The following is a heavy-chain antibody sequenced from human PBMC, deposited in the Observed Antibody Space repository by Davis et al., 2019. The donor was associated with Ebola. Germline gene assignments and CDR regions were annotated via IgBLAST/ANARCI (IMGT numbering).Heavy chain of an antibody. CDR2: ISGSGGST. CDR1: GFTFSSYA. J-gene: IGHJ4*02. CDR3: AKVVVITTLGYFDY. Sequence: GESLRISCAASGFTFSSYAMHWVRQGPGKGLEWVSAISGSGGSTYYADSVKGRFTISRDNSKNTLYLQMNSLRAEDTAVYYCAKVVVITTLGYFDYWGQGTLVTVSS. V-gene: IGHV3-23*01. D-gene: IGHD3-22*01.